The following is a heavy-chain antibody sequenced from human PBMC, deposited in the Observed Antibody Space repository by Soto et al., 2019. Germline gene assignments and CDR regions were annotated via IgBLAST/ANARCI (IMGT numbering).Heavy chain of an antibody. D-gene: IGHD1-1*01. CDR2: INGYNGNT. CDR1: GYTFSRSG. Sequence: QVQLVQSGAEVKKPGASVKVSCKASGYTFSRSGISWVRQAPGQGLEWMGWINGYNGNTNYTQKIQGRITMTTDTPTSTAYMELRSLRSAATAVYYCARMGNVPYYYYGMDVWGQGTTVIVSS. CDR3: ARMGNVPYYYYGMDV. V-gene: IGHV1-18*01. J-gene: IGHJ6*02.